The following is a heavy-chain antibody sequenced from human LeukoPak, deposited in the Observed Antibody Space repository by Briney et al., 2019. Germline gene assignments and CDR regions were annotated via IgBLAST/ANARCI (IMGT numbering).Heavy chain of an antibody. Sequence: PSETLSLTCAVYGGSFSGYYCTWIRQPPGKGLEWIGEINHSGSTNYNPSLKSRVTISVDTSKNQFSLKLSSVTAADTAVYYCARVRFFDSSVLTRKRSYYFDYWGQGTLVTVSS. CDR2: INHSGST. CDR1: GGSFSGYY. J-gene: IGHJ4*02. CDR3: ARVRFFDSSVLTRKRSYYFDY. V-gene: IGHV4-34*01. D-gene: IGHD3-22*01.